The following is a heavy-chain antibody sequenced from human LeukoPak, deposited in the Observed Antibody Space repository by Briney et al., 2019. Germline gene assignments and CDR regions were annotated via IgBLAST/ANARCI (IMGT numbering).Heavy chain of an antibody. J-gene: IGHJ6*02. CDR1: GGTFSSYA. D-gene: IGHD3-10*01. V-gene: IGHV1-69*04. CDR3: ARESGSYYNYYYGMDV. CDR2: IIPILGIA. Sequence: GASVKVSCKASGGTFSSYAISWVRQAPGQGLEWMGRIIPILGIANYAQKFQGRVTITADKSTSTAYTELSSLRSEDTAVYYCARESGSYYNYYYGMDVWGQGTTVTVSS.